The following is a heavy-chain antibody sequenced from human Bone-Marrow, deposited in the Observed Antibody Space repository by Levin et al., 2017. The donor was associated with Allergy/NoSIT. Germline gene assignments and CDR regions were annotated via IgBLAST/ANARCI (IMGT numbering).Heavy chain of an antibody. V-gene: IGHV5-51*01. D-gene: IGHD1-7*01. CDR2: IYPGDSDT. J-gene: IGHJ3*02. Sequence: GGSLRLSCKGSGYSFTSYWIGWVRQMPGKGLEWMGIIYPGDSDTRYSPSFQGQVTISADKSISTAYLQWSSLKASDTAMYYCASQSSLTGTTRNLDAFDSWGQGTMVTVSS. CDR1: GYSFTSYW. CDR3: ASQSSLTGTTRNLDAFDS.